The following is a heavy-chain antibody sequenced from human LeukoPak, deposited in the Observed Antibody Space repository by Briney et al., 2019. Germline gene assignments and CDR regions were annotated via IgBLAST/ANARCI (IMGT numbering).Heavy chain of an antibody. Sequence: ASVKVSCKASGYTFTSYDINWVRQAPGQGLEWMGWMNPNSGNTGYAQKLQGRVTITRNTSISTAYMELSSLRSEDTAVYYCARVSSPIAAAAPPDYWGQETLDTVSS. CDR2: MNPNSGNT. CDR3: ARVSSPIAAAAPPDY. V-gene: IGHV1-8*03. J-gene: IGHJ4*02. D-gene: IGHD6-13*01. CDR1: GYTFTSYD.